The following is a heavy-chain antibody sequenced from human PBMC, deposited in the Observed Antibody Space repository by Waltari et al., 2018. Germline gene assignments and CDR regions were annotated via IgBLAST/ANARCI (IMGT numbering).Heavy chain of an antibody. Sequence: QVQLQQWGAGLLKPSETLSLTCAVYGGSFSGYYWSWIRQPPGKGLEWIGEVNHSGITNYNPSLKSRFTISVDTPKNQFSLKLSSVTAADTAVYYCARDRLLPDYYYYGMDVWGQGTTVTVSS. CDR1: GGSFSGYY. CDR2: VNHSGIT. J-gene: IGHJ6*02. CDR3: ARDRLLPDYYYYGMDV. D-gene: IGHD3-22*01. V-gene: IGHV4-34*01.